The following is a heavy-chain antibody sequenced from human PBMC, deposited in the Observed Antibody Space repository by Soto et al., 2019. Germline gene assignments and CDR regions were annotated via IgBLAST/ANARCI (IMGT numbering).Heavy chain of an antibody. Sequence: QAQVVQSGAEVRKPGSSVKLSCKASEGTFNSYAIAWVRQAPGQGLEWMGGIIPYYNTLNYAQKFQDRVTITADDYTNTVYMELSRLRSDDTAVYFCASGASRWYPYFFASWAPGTLVTVSS. CDR3: ASGASRWYPYFFAS. J-gene: IGHJ4*02. V-gene: IGHV1-69*01. D-gene: IGHD6-13*01. CDR1: EGTFNSYA. CDR2: IIPYYNTL.